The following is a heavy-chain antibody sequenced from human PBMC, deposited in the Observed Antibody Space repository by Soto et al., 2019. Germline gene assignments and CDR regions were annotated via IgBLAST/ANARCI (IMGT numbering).Heavy chain of an antibody. J-gene: IGHJ4*02. Sequence: GASVKVSCKASGYTFTSYYMHWVRQAPGQGLEWMGIINPSGGSTSYAQKFQGRVTMTRDTSTSTVYMELSSLRSEDTAVYYCARGSSSPYDYIWGSYRYTLSFDYWGQGTLVTVSS. CDR2: INPSGGST. D-gene: IGHD3-16*02. CDR1: GYTFTSYY. V-gene: IGHV1-46*03. CDR3: ARGSSSPYDYIWGSYRYTLSFDY.